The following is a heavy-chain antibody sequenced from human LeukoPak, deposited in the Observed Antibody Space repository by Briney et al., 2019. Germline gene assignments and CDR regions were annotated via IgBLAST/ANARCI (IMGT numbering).Heavy chain of an antibody. D-gene: IGHD6-19*01. V-gene: IGHV3-33*01. CDR1: GFTFSSYG. J-gene: IGHJ5*02. CDR2: IWYDGSNK. CDR3: ARDRAVAGTKGWFDP. Sequence: GGSLRLSCAASGFTFSSYGMHWVRQAPGKGLEWVAVIWYDGSNKYYADSVKGRFTISRDNSKNTLYLQMNSLRAEDTAVYYCARDRAVAGTKGWFDPWGQGTLVTVSS.